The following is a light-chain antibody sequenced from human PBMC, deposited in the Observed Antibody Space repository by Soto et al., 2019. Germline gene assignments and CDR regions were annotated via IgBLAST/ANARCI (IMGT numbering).Light chain of an antibody. J-gene: IGKJ1*01. CDR3: QQYGSSPWT. V-gene: IGKV3-20*01. CDR1: QSVSSSY. Sequence: EIVLTQSPGTRSLSPLEIAGLSFMASQSVSSSYLAWYQQKPGQAPRLLIYGASSRATGIPDRFSGSGSGTDFTLTISRLEPEDFAVYYCQQYGSSPWTFGQGTKVDIK. CDR2: GAS.